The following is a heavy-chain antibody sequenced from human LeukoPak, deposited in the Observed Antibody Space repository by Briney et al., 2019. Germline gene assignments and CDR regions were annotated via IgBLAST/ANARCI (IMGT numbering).Heavy chain of an antibody. J-gene: IGHJ4*02. Sequence: GGSLRLSCAASGFTFSSYAMHWVRQAPGKGLEWVAVISYDGSNKYYADSVKGRFTISRGNSKNTLYLQMNSLRTEDTAVYYCARGLANSRDYWGQGTLVTVSS. CDR3: ARGLANSRDY. CDR2: ISYDGSNK. CDR1: GFTFSSYA. V-gene: IGHV3-30*04.